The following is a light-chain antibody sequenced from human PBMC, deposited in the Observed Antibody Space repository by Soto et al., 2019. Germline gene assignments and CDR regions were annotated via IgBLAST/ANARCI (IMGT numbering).Light chain of an antibody. CDR1: SSDFGSYNY. CDR3: SSYTSSSTYV. Sequence: QSVLTQPPSVSGSPGQSVTISCTGTSSDFGSYNYVSWYQQHPGKAPKLMIYEVSNRPSGVSNRFSGSKSGNTASLTISGPQAEDEADYYCSSYTSSSTYVFGTGTKVTVL. V-gene: IGLV2-14*01. CDR2: EVS. J-gene: IGLJ1*01.